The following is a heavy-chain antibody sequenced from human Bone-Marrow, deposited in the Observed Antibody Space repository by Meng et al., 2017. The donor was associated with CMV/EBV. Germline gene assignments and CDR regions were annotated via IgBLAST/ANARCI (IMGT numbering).Heavy chain of an antibody. CDR1: GFTFSSYS. CDR2: ISSSSTI. D-gene: IGHD3-3*01. Sequence: GESLKISCAASGFTFSSYSMNWVRQAPGKGLEWVSYISSSSTIYYADSVKGRFTISRDNSKNTPYLQMNSLRAEDTAVYYCAKGGWLAYYDFWSGYPNFDYWGQGTLVTVSS. J-gene: IGHJ4*02. V-gene: IGHV3-48*01. CDR3: AKGGWLAYYDFWSGYPNFDY.